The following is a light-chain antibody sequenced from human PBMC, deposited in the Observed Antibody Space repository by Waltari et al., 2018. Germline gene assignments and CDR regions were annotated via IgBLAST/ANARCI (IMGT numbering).Light chain of an antibody. CDR2: DAP. CDR1: QSVGRF. V-gene: IGKV3-11*01. Sequence: EIVLAQSPATLSFSPRERATLSCRTSQSVGRFLAWYQRKPGQAPRLLIYDAPDRATGTPARFSGSGSGTDFTLTISSLEPEDFAVYYCQHRGNWPLLAFGQGXRXEIK. J-gene: IGKJ5*01. CDR3: QHRGNWPLLA.